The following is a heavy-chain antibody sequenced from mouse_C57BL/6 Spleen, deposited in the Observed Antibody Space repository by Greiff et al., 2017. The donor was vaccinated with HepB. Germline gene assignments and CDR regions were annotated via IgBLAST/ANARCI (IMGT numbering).Heavy chain of an antibody. CDR3: AYSNDYYAMDY. J-gene: IGHJ4*01. Sequence: QVHVKQPGAELVRPGSSVKLSCKASGYTFTSYWMDWVKQRPGQGLEWIGNIYPSDSETHYNQKFKDKATLTVDKSSSTAYMQLSSLTSEDSAVYYCAYSNDYYAMDYWGQGTSVTVSS. D-gene: IGHD2-5*01. CDR1: GYTFTSYW. V-gene: IGHV1-61*01. CDR2: IYPSDSET.